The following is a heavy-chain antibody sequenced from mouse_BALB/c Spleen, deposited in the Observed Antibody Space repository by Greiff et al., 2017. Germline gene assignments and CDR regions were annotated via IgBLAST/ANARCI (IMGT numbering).Heavy chain of an antibody. V-gene: IGHV5-17*02. Sequence: EVQLVESGGGLVQPGGSRKLSCAASGFTFSSFGMHWVRQAPEKGLEWVAYISSGSSTIYYADTVKGRFTISRDNPKNTLFLQMTSLRSEDTAMYYCAGHDYGYFAYWGQGTLVTVSA. CDR1: GFTFSSFG. CDR2: ISSGSSTI. D-gene: IGHD1-2*01. CDR3: AGHDYGYFAY. J-gene: IGHJ3*01.